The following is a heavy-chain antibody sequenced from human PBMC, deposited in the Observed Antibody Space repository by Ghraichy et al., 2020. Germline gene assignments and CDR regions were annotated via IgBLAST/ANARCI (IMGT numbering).Heavy chain of an antibody. CDR2: IKPDGSEK. Sequence: GESLNISCVGSGFNIRSYWMSWVRQAPGKGLEWVAKIKPDGSEKYYVDSVKGRFTISRDNAKNSVYVEVNSLRADDTAVYYCARDMSAEMATFAWGSYYYYYGMDAWGQGTTVTVSS. V-gene: IGHV3-7*03. J-gene: IGHJ6*02. D-gene: IGHD5-24*01. CDR1: GFNIRSYW. CDR3: ARDMSAEMATFAWGSYYYYYGMDA.